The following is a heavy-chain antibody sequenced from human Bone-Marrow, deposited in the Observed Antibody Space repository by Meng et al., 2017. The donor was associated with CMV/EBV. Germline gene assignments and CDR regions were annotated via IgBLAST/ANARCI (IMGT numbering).Heavy chain of an antibody. Sequence: GSLRLSCTDSGGSISSYYWSWIRQPPGKGLEWIGYIYYSGSTNYNPSLKSRVTISVDTSKNQFSLKLSSVTAADTAVYYCARDRWVEMATTAHYYGMDVWGQGTTVTVSS. J-gene: IGHJ6*02. CDR1: GGSISSYY. D-gene: IGHD5-24*01. V-gene: IGHV4-59*01. CDR2: IYYSGST. CDR3: ARDRWVEMATTAHYYGMDV.